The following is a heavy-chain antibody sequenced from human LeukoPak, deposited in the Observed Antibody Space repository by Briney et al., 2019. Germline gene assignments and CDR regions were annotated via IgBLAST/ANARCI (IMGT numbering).Heavy chain of an antibody. J-gene: IGHJ3*02. CDR3: AREDWAYGSGTYYLDAFDI. CDR1: DYSISSGYY. D-gene: IGHD3-10*01. Sequence: SETLSLTCTVSDYSISSGYYWGWIRQSPGKGLEWIGNIYHSGSTYSNPSLKSRVTISMDTSKNQFSLKLSSVTAADTAVYYCAREDWAYGSGTYYLDAFDIWGQGTMVTVSS. V-gene: IGHV4-38-2*02. CDR2: IYHSGST.